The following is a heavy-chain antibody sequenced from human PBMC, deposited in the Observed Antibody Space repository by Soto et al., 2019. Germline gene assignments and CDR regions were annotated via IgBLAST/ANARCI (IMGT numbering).Heavy chain of an antibody. Sequence: QVQLVESGGGVVQPGRSLRLSCAASGFTFSSYGMHWVRQAPGKGLDWVAVISYDGSNKDYADSVKGRFTISRDNSKNTLDLQTNSLRAEDTAVYNCAKDLPPYYGSGPLDSWGQGTLVTVSS. CDR2: ISYDGSNK. J-gene: IGHJ4*02. CDR3: AKDLPPYYGSGPLDS. CDR1: GFTFSSYG. V-gene: IGHV3-30*18. D-gene: IGHD3-10*01.